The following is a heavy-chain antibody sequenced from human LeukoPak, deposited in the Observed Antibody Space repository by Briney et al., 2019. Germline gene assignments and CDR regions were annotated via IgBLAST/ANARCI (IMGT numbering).Heavy chain of an antibody. Sequence: SQTLSLTCTVSGGSISSGGYYWSWIRQHPGKGLEWIGYIYYSGSTYYNPSLKSRVTISVDTSKNQFSLKLSSVTAADTAVYYCASSRIAVAGIDYWGQGTLVTVSS. V-gene: IGHV4-31*03. CDR2: IYYSGST. J-gene: IGHJ4*02. D-gene: IGHD6-19*01. CDR3: ASSRIAVAGIDY. CDR1: GGSISSGGYY.